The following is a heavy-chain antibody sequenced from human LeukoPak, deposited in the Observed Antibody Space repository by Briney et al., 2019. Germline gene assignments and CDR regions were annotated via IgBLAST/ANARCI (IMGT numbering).Heavy chain of an antibody. CDR2: INPNSGGT. Sequence: ASVKVSCKASGYTFTGYYIHWVRQAPGQGLEWMGWINPNSGGTKYAQKFQGRVTMTRDTSISQAYMGLSRLRSDDTAVYYCAKGRVVAGTKSLTYNWLGPWGRGTLVTVSS. J-gene: IGHJ5*02. V-gene: IGHV1-2*02. CDR1: GYTFTGYY. D-gene: IGHD6-19*01. CDR3: AKGRVVAGTKSLTYNWLGP.